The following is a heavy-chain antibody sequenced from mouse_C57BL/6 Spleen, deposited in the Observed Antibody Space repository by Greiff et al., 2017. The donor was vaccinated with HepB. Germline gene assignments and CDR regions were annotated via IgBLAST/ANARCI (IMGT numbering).Heavy chain of an antibody. J-gene: IGHJ2*01. CDR3: AKAYGYTDY. CDR1: GYSITSGYY. D-gene: IGHD2-2*01. Sequence: VQLKESGPGLVKPSQSLSLTCSVTGYSITSGYYWNWIRQFPGNKLEWMGYISYDGSNNYNPSLKNRISITRDTSKNQFFLKLNSVTTEDTATYYCAKAYGYTDYWGQGTTLTVSS. CDR2: ISYDGSN. V-gene: IGHV3-6*01.